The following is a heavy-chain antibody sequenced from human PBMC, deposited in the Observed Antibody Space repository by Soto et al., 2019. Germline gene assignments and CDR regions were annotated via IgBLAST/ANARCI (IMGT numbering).Heavy chain of an antibody. CDR1: GGSISSYY. CDR3: ARELERVFDY. Sequence: PSETLSLTCTVSGGSISSYYWSWIRQPPGKGLEWIGYIYYSGSTNYNPSLKSRVTISVDTSKNQFSLKLSSVTAADTAVYYCARELERVFDYWGQGTLVTISS. D-gene: IGHD1-1*01. J-gene: IGHJ4*02. V-gene: IGHV4-59*12. CDR2: IYYSGST.